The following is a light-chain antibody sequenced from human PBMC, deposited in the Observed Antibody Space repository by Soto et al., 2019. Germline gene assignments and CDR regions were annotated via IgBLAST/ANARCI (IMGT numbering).Light chain of an antibody. Sequence: IEVTQTPSFLSGSVGDRVTITCRASQGISSYLAWYQQKPGKAPKLLIYAASTLQSGVPSRFSGSGSGTEFTLTVSSLQPEDFATDRCPQVTYYPITVGRGTRLE. CDR1: QGISSY. J-gene: IGKJ5*01. CDR3: PQVTYYPIT. V-gene: IGKV1-9*01. CDR2: AAS.